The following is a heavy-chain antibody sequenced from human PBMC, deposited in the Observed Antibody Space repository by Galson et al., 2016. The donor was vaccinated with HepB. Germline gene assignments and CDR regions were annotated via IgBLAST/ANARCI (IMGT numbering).Heavy chain of an antibody. CDR2: TYYRSKWYN. V-gene: IGHV6-1*01. J-gene: IGHJ4*02. Sequence: CAISGDSVSSNSSTWDWIRQSPSRGLGWLGRTYYRSKWYNDYAVSVKSRITINPDTSKNQFSLQLNSVTPEDTAVYFCARGGHFVYWGQGNLVTVSS. CDR1: GDSVSSNSST. CDR3: ARGGHFVY.